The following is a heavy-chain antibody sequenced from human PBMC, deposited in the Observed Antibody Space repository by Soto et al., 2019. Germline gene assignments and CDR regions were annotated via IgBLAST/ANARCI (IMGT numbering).Heavy chain of an antibody. CDR2: ISVSGGST. CDR3: AKAQIPPHGDAIVVVPAAPYYYYYGMDV. CDR1: GFPFSIYA. D-gene: IGHD2-2*01. V-gene: IGHV3-23*01. J-gene: IGHJ6*02. Sequence: GGSLRLSCAASGFPFSIYAMSLVRQAPGKGLEWVSSISVSGGSTYYADSVKGRFTISRDNSKNTLYLQMNSLRAEDTDVYYCAKAQIPPHGDAIVVVPAAPYYYYYGMDVWGQGNRVTVSS.